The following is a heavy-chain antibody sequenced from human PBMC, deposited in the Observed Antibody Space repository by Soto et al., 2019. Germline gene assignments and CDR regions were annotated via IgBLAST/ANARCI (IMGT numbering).Heavy chain of an antibody. CDR3: VRDKLEGPTLFDI. D-gene: IGHD3-3*02. J-gene: IGHJ3*02. Sequence: GGSLRLSCAASGFIFNTYSMDWVRQAPGKELEWVANIKQGRGEIYYVDSVKGRFTISRDNAKNSLYLKMNSLSVEDTALYYCVRDKLEGPTLFDIWGQGTMVTVSS. V-gene: IGHV3-7*01. CDR2: IKQGRGEI. CDR1: GFIFNTYS.